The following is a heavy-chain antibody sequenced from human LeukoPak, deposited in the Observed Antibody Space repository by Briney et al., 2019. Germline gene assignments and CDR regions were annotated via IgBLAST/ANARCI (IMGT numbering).Heavy chain of an antibody. Sequence: ASVKVSCMVSGDTLTALSMHWVRQAPGKGLEWMRGFHPEDGETIYAQKFQGRVTMTEDTSTDTAYMELSSLRSDDTAVYYCTTGKIYCSTTSCSDDYWGQGTLVTVSS. CDR3: TTGKIYCSTTSCSDDY. J-gene: IGHJ4*02. CDR1: GDTLTALS. V-gene: IGHV1-24*01. D-gene: IGHD2-2*01. CDR2: FHPEDGET.